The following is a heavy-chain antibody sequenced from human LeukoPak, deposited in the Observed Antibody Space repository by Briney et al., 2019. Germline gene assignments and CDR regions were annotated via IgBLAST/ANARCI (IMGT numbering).Heavy chain of an antibody. J-gene: IGHJ5*02. CDR3: ARGTSFTITMVRGVIRPTGWFDP. D-gene: IGHD3-10*01. Sequence: PSETLSLTCTVSGYSISSGFYWGWIRQPPGKGLECIGSIYHSGSTYYNPSLKSRVTISVDTSKKQFSLNLSSVTAADTAVYYCARGTSFTITMVRGVIRPTGWFDPWGQGTLVTVSS. CDR2: IYHSGST. V-gene: IGHV4-38-2*02. CDR1: GYSISSGFY.